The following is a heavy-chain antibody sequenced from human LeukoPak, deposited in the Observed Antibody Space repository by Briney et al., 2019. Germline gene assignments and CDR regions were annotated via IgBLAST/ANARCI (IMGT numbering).Heavy chain of an antibody. CDR2: ISYDGTNK. J-gene: IGHJ4*02. CDR3: VRDISGYYFDY. Sequence: GGSLRLSCAASGFTFSTYAVLWVRQPPGKGLEWVALISYDGTNKFYADSVKGRFTISRDNAKNSLYLQMNSLRAEDTALYYCVRDISGYYFDYWGQGTLVTVSS. V-gene: IGHV3-30-3*01. D-gene: IGHD3-22*01. CDR1: GFTFSTYA.